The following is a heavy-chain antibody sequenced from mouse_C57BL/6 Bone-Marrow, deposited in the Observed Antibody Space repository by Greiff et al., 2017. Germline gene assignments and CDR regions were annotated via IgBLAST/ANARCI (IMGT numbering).Heavy chain of an antibody. V-gene: IGHV1-64*01. CDR3: ARGSSGYAWFAY. J-gene: IGHJ3*01. CDR2: IHPNSGST. CDR1: GYTFTSYW. D-gene: IGHD3-2*02. Sequence: VQLQQPGAELVKPGASVKLSCKASGYTFTSYWMHWVKQRPGQGLEWIGMIHPNSGSTNYNEKFKSKATLTVDKSSSTAYMRLSSLTSEDSAVYYCARGSSGYAWFAYWGQGTLVTVSA.